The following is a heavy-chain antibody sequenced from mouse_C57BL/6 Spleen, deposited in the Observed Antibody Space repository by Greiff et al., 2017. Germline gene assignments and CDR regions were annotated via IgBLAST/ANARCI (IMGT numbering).Heavy chain of an antibody. CDR3: ASGAQSTRYAMDY. J-gene: IGHJ4*01. D-gene: IGHD3-2*02. Sequence: VQLQQPGAELVKPGASVKLSCKASGYTFTSYWMQWVKQRPGKGLEWIGEIDPSDSYTNYNQKFKGKATLTVDTYSSTAYMQLSSLTSEDSAVYYCASGAQSTRYAMDYWGQGTSVTVSS. CDR1: GYTFTSYW. V-gene: IGHV1-50*01. CDR2: IDPSDSYT.